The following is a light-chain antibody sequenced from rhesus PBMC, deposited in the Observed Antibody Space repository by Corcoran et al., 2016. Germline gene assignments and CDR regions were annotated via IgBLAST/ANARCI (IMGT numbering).Light chain of an antibody. V-gene: IGKV1-28*03. CDR1: QAINGY. CDR3: FHHYNYPFT. Sequence: DIQMTQSPPSLSASVGDTVTITCRTSQAINGYLNWLQQKPGKALKLLIYDASTLPSGVPSRFSGSVSRTDFTLTINNLQPEDVATYYGFHHYNYPFTFSPGTKVDI. CDR2: DAS. J-gene: IGKJ3*01.